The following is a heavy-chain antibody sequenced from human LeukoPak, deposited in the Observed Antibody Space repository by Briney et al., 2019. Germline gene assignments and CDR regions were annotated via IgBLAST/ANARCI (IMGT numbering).Heavy chain of an antibody. CDR3: ARGGYFRPYDY. V-gene: IGHV3-7*01. Sequence: GGSLRLSCAASGFTFSNHWMSWVRQAPGKGLEWVATIKEDGGQKDYVDSVKGRFTVSRDSARTSLYLQMNSLTAEDTAAYFCARGGYFRPYDYWGQGTLVTVSS. J-gene: IGHJ4*01. D-gene: IGHD5-12*01. CDR1: GFTFSNHW. CDR2: IKEDGGQK.